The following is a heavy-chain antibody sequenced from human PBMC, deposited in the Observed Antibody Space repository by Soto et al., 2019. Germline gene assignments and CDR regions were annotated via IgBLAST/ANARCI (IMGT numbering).Heavy chain of an antibody. V-gene: IGHV1-46*01. J-gene: IGHJ4*02. CDR1: GYTFTSSY. Sequence: ASVKVSCKASGYTFTSSYMHWVRQAPGPWLAWMVIINPSGGSTSYAQKFQGRVTMTRDTSTSTVYMELSSLRSEDTAVYYFARVGVDIVVVPAQYYFDYWGQGTLVTVSS. CDR3: ARVGVDIVVVPAQYYFDY. CDR2: INPSGGST. D-gene: IGHD2-2*01.